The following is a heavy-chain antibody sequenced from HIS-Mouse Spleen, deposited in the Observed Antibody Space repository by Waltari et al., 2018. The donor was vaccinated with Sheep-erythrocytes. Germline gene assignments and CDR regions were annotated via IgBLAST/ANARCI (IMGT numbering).Heavy chain of an antibody. CDR3: ARLELGQFDY. J-gene: IGHJ4*02. CDR1: GRSISSYY. Sequence: QVQLQESGPGLVKPSETLSLTCTVSGRSISSYYWSWIRQPPGKGLEWIGYIYYSGSTNYNPSLKSRVTISVDTSKNQFSLKLSSVTAADTAVYYCARLELGQFDYWGQGTLVTVSS. V-gene: IGHV4-59*08. D-gene: IGHD1-26*01. CDR2: IYYSGST.